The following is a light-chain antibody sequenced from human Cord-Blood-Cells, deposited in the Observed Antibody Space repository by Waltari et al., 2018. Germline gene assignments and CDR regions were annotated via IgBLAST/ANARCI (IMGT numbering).Light chain of an antibody. J-gene: IGLJ1*01. V-gene: IGLV5-45*01. CDR1: SGINVGIYS. CDR3: MSWHSSAYV. Sequence: VLTQPASLSASPGASASLTCTLPSGINVGIYSIFWCNQKPGSPPQYLLMYKSDSVNQQGSGVPSRFSGSEDAAANAGILLISGLQSEYVADYYCMSWHSSAYVFGTGTKVTVL. CDR2: YKSDSVN.